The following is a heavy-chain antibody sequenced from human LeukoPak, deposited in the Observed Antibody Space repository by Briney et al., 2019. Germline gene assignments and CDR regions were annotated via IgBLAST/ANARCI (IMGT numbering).Heavy chain of an antibody. V-gene: IGHV3-30*03. Sequence: PGRSLRLSCAASGFTFSSYGMHWVRQAPRKGLEWVAVISYDGTNKYYADSVKGRFTISRDNSKNTLYLQMNSLRTEDTAVYFCARVSAYSGSYYSGFDYWGQGTLVSVSS. CDR2: ISYDGTNK. D-gene: IGHD1-26*01. CDR1: GFTFSSYG. J-gene: IGHJ4*02. CDR3: ARVSAYSGSYYSGFDY.